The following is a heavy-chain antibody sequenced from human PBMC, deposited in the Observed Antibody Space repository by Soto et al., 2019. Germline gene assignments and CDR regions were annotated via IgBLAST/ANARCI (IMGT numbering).Heavy chain of an antibody. CDR3: ARDRPYGSGSYYMVVLGGYDYFDY. J-gene: IGHJ4*02. Sequence: PGGSLRLSCAASGFTFSSYSMNWVRQAPGKGLEWVSYISSSSSTIYYADSVKGRFTISRDNAKNSLYLQMNSLRDEDTAVYYCARDRPYGSGSYYMVVLGGYDYFDYWGQGTLVTVSS. CDR1: GFTFSSYS. D-gene: IGHD3-10*01. CDR2: ISSSSSTI. V-gene: IGHV3-48*02.